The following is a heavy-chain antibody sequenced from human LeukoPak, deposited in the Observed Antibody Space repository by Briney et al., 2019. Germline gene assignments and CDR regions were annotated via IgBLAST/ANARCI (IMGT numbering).Heavy chain of an antibody. Sequence: GASVTVSCKTSGYTFTSYAINWVRQAPGQGLEWMGWIITYNGNTYYSQKLQGRVTMTTDTSTSTPYMELRSLRSDDTAVYFCAKTTVTSEEYFYYYMDVWGKGTTVTVSS. CDR3: AKTTVTSEEYFYYYMDV. V-gene: IGHV1-18*01. CDR1: GYTFTSYA. CDR2: IITYNGNT. J-gene: IGHJ6*03. D-gene: IGHD4-17*01.